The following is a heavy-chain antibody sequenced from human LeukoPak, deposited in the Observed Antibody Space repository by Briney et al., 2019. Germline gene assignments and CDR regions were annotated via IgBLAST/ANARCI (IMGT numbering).Heavy chain of an antibody. CDR3: ARRRYRYFDQ. Sequence: PSETLSLSCSVSGGSISSSSYYWGWLRQPPGKGLESIVGIYYSGSTYDNPSLKSRVTISVDTSKNQFSLKLSSVTAADTAVYYCARRRYRYFDQWGQATLVTVSS. CDR1: GGSISSSSYY. V-gene: IGHV4-39*01. D-gene: IGHD3-9*01. CDR2: IYYSGST. J-gene: IGHJ4*02.